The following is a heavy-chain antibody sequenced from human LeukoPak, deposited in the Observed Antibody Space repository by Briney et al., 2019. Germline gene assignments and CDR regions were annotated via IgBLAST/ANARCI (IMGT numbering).Heavy chain of an antibody. CDR2: VFYTGNT. Sequence: RSETLSLTCTVSGGSISTTAYYWGWIRQPPGKGLEWIGSVFYTGNTFYNPSLQSRVTLSVDTSKNQFSLKLNSVTAADTAVYXXXXXXXXXXGGRCFHMRVFDYWGQGALVTVSS. CDR3: XXXXXXXXGGRCFHMRVFDY. J-gene: IGHJ4*02. CDR1: GGSISTTAYY. D-gene: IGHD2-15*01. V-gene: IGHV4-39*07.